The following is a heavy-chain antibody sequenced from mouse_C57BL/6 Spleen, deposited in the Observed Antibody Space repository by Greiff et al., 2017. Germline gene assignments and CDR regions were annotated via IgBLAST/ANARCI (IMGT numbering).Heavy chain of an antibody. Sequence: QVQLQQPGAELVKPGASVKLSCKASGYTFTSYWMHWVKQRPGRGLEWIGRIDPNSGGTKYNEKFNSKATLTVDKPSSTAYMQLSSLTSEDSAVYYGARSRGYDAFYAMDDWGQGTSVTVSS. D-gene: IGHD2-2*01. CDR1: GYTFTSYW. V-gene: IGHV1-72*01. J-gene: IGHJ4*01. CDR2: IDPNSGGT. CDR3: ARSRGYDAFYAMDD.